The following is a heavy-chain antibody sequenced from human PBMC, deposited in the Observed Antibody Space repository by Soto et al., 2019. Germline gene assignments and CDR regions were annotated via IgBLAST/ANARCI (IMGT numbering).Heavy chain of an antibody. CDR1: GFTFSSYA. CDR3: ADPADTAMVTGGY. CDR2: ISYDGSNK. V-gene: IGHV3-30-3*01. D-gene: IGHD5-18*01. Sequence: GGSLRLSCAASGFTFSSYAMHWVRQAPGKGLEWVAVISYDGSNKYYADSVKGRFTISRDNSKNTLYLQMNSLRAEDTAVYYCADPADTAMVTGGYWGQGTLVTVSS. J-gene: IGHJ4*02.